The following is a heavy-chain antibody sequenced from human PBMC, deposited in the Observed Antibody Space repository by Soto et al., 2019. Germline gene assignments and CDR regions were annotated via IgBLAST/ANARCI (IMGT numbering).Heavy chain of an antibody. V-gene: IGHV4-4*07. Sequence: PSETLSLTCTVSGGSISSYYWSWIGQAAGKGLEWIGRVFTSGNTNDNPSLQSRVTMSVDTSKNQFSLKLSSVTAADTAVYYCVRSFFYDNTAYHSSDAFDIWGQGTMVTVSS. D-gene: IGHD3-22*01. J-gene: IGHJ3*02. CDR1: GGSISSYY. CDR2: VFTSGNT. CDR3: VRSFFYDNTAYHSSDAFDI.